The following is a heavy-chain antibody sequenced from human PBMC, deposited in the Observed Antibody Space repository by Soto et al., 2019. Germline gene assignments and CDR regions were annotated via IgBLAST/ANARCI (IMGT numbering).Heavy chain of an antibody. J-gene: IGHJ4*02. D-gene: IGHD2-21*02. Sequence: GGSLRLSCVASGFSLSDRYMDWVRQAPGKGLEWVGHSRIKTNSYTTEYAASVKGRFTISRDDSQNSLYLQMNSLKTEDTAVYYCTRVRYGDHSFDHWGQGTQVTVSS. V-gene: IGHV3-72*01. CDR2: SRIKTNSYTT. CDR1: GFSLSDRY. CDR3: TRVRYGDHSFDH.